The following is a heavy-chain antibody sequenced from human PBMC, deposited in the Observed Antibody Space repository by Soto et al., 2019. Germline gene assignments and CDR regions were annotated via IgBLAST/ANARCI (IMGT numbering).Heavy chain of an antibody. V-gene: IGHV3-30*09. CDR1: GFTVSPYA. Sequence: QVHLVESGGGVVQPGRSLRLSCAASGFTVSPYAMHLVRQAGGKGLELVAVISYDGNNKNDSDSVKGRLAISSDNSRNAPYLQMSSLRSQDTAVYFCQRARLDTPALDYWGQGTLVTVSS. J-gene: IGHJ4*02. D-gene: IGHD2-2*01. CDR2: ISYDGNNK. CDR3: QRARLDTPALDY.